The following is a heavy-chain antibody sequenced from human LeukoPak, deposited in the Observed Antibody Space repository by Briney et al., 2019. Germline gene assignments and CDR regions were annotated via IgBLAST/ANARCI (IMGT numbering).Heavy chain of an antibody. CDR2: INSDGSST. CDR3: ARVHTYDFWSGYPAYFDY. Sequence: PGGSLRLFCAASGFPFSSYWMLWVRHAPGKGLVWVSRINSDGSSTSYADSVKGRFTISRDNAKNALYLQMDSLKVEDTAVYYCARVHTYDFWSGYPAYFDYWGQGTLVTVSS. J-gene: IGHJ4*02. D-gene: IGHD3-3*01. CDR1: GFPFSSYW. V-gene: IGHV3-74*01.